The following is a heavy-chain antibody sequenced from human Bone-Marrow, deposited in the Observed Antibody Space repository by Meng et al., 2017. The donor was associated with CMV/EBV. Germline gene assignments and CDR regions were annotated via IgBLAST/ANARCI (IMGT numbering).Heavy chain of an antibody. CDR2: IKKDGSEK. CDR1: GFTFSSYW. V-gene: IGHV3-7*01. D-gene: IGHD6-19*01. Sequence: GESLKISCAASGFTFSSYWRSWVRQAPGKRLEWVANIKKDGSEKYYVDSVKGRFTISRDNANNSLYVQMNSLRAEDTAVYYWARDKKQWLVAWRYYGMDVWGQGTTVTVSS. CDR3: ARDKKQWLVAWRYYGMDV. J-gene: IGHJ6*02.